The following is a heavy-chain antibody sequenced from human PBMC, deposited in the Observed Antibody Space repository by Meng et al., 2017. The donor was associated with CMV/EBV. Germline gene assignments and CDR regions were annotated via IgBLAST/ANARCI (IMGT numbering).Heavy chain of an antibody. J-gene: IGHJ4*02. D-gene: IGHD1-1*01. CDR3: ARDHSGPLSH. V-gene: IGHV3-66*01. CDR1: GVTDRSNY. Sequence: EEQLVESGGGVVQPGGSMGRSCEAAGVTDRSNYMSWVRQAPGKGLEWGSVIYSGGSTYYADTVKGRFTISRDNSKNTLYLQMNSLRAEDTAVYYCARDHSGPLSHWGQGTLVTVSS. CDR2: IYSGGST.